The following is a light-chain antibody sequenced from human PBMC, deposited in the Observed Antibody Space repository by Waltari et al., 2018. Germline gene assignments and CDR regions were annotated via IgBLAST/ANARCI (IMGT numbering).Light chain of an antibody. Sequence: ETVMTQSPATLSVSPGESATLSCRTSQTVSSNLAWYQQKPGQAPRLLIYGASIRATGVPARFSGSGSGTQFTLTSHSLQSEDFAIYYCQQYNTWPPWTFGQGTKVDIK. CDR2: GAS. J-gene: IGKJ1*01. CDR1: QTVSSN. V-gene: IGKV3-15*01. CDR3: QQYNTWPPWT.